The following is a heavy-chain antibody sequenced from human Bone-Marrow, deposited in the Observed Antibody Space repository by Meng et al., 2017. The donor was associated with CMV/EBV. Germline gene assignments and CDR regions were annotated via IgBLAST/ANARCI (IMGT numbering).Heavy chain of an antibody. D-gene: IGHD3-10*01. J-gene: IGHJ4*02. CDR2: IRSKANSYAT. CDR3: TTGGRDGSGIDY. CDR1: GFTFSGSA. V-gene: IGHV3-73*01. Sequence: GESLKISCAASGFTFSGSAMHWVRQASGKGLEWVGRIRSKANSYATGYAASVKDRFTISRDDSKNTAYLQMNSLQIEDTAVYYCTTGGRDGSGIDYWGQGTLVTVSS.